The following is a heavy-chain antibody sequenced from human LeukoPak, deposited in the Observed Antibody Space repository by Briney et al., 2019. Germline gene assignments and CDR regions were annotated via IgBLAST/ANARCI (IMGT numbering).Heavy chain of an antibody. CDR2: ISYDGINK. D-gene: IGHD2-15*01. V-gene: IGHV3-30*18. J-gene: IGHJ3*02. CDR3: AKSEEDAWSDAFDI. CDR1: GFTFSNYD. Sequence: PGRFLRLSCAASGFTFSNYDMHWVRQAPGKGLEWVAVISYDGINKYYGDSVKGQFTISRDNSKNTLYLQMTSLRPEDTAVYYCAKSEEDAWSDAFDIWGQGTMVIVSS.